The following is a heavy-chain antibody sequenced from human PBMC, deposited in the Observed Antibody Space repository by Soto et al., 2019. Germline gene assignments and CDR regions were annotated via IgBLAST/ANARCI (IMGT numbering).Heavy chain of an antibody. J-gene: IGHJ4*02. CDR1: GGSTSSGGYS. D-gene: IGHD6-19*01. Sequence: QLQLQESGSGLVKPSQTLSLTCAVSGGSTSSGGYSWSWLRQPPGKGLEWIGYISHSGSTYYNPSLKRRLTLXVDTSKTQFSLRLSSVTAADTAVYYCARGGLLPDYWGQGTLVTVSS. CDR3: ARGGLLPDY. V-gene: IGHV4-30-2*01. CDR2: ISHSGST.